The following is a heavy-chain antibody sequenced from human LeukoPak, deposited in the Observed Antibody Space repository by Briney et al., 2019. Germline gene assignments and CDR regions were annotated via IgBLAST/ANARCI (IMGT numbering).Heavy chain of an antibody. D-gene: IGHD3-22*01. CDR1: EFTFSSYS. Sequence: GGSLRLSCAASEFTFSSYSMNWVRQAPGKGLEWVSSISSSSSYIYYADSVKGRFTISRDNAKNSLYLQMNSLRAEDTAVYYCARDRVLDYYDSSGYYPDYWGQGTLVTVSS. J-gene: IGHJ4*02. CDR2: ISSSSSYI. V-gene: IGHV3-21*01. CDR3: ARDRVLDYYDSSGYYPDY.